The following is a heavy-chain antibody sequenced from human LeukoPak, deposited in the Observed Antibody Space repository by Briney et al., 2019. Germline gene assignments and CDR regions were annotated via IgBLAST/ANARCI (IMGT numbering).Heavy chain of an antibody. CDR2: IYYSGST. CDR3: ASSYCSGGSCPYGMDV. D-gene: IGHD2-15*01. J-gene: IGHJ6*02. Sequence: SETLSLTCTVSGGSISSYYWSWIRQPPGKGLEWIGYIYYSGSTNYNPSLKSRVTISVDTSKNQLSLKLSSVTAADTAVYYCASSYCSGGSCPYGMDVWGQGTTVTVSS. CDR1: GGSISSYY. V-gene: IGHV4-59*08.